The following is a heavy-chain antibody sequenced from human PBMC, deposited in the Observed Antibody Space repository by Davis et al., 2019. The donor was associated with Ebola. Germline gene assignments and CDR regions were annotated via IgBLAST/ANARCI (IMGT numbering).Heavy chain of an antibody. CDR2: IKQDGSEK. Sequence: GGSLRLSCAASGFTFSNYWMSWVRQAPGKGLEWVANIKQDGSEKYYVDSVKGRFTISRDNAKNSLYLQMNSLRAEDTAVYYCARRIDYWGQGTLVTVSS. CDR1: GFTFSNYW. CDR3: ARRIDY. J-gene: IGHJ4*02. V-gene: IGHV3-7*01.